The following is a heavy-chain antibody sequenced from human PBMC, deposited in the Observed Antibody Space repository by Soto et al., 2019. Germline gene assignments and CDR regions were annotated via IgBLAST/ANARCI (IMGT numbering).Heavy chain of an antibody. Sequence: ASVKVSCKASGYTFTSYDINWVRQATGQGLEWMGWMNPNSGNTGYAQKFQGRVTMTRNTSISTAYMELSSLRSEDTAVYYCARGELGYCSSTSCYKDYYYYMDVWGKGTTVTVSS. CDR2: MNPNSGNT. V-gene: IGHV1-8*01. CDR3: ARGELGYCSSTSCYKDYYYYMDV. CDR1: GYTFTSYD. J-gene: IGHJ6*03. D-gene: IGHD2-2*02.